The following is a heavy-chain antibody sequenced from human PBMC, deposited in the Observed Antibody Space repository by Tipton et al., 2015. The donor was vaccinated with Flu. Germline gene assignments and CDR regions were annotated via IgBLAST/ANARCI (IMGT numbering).Heavy chain of an antibody. V-gene: IGHV3-7*01. J-gene: IGHJ4*02. CDR1: GFTFSSYW. D-gene: IGHD2-2*01. CDR2: IKQDESEK. Sequence: SLRLSCAASGFTFSSYWMGWVRQAPGKGLEWVANIKQDESEKNYVDSVKGRFTISRDNAKKSLYLQMNNLRADDTAVYYCARDRCSSSSCFFDYWGQGTLVTVSS. CDR3: ARDRCSSSSCFFDY.